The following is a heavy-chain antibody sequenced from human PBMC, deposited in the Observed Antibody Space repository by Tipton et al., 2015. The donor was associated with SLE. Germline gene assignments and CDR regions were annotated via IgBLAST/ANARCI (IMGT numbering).Heavy chain of an antibody. CDR2: ISGSGGST. J-gene: IGHJ4*02. D-gene: IGHD3-9*01. V-gene: IGHV3-23*01. CDR3: ANRADYDILTGPGY. CDR1: GFTFSSYA. Sequence: SLRLSCAASGFTFSSYAMSWVRQAPGKGLEWVSAISGSGGSTYYADSVKGRFTISRDNSKNTLYLQMNSLRAEDTAVYYRANRADYDILTGPGYWGQGTLVTVSS.